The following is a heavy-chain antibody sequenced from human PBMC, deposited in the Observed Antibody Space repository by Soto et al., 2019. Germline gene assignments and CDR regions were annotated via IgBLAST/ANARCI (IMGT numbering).Heavy chain of an antibody. CDR3: ARADLLSTMIVVPPISAFDI. CDR2: ISSSSST. CDR1: GFTFSTYS. J-gene: IGHJ3*02. D-gene: IGHD3-22*01. V-gene: IGHV3-48*01. Sequence: GGSLRLSCAASGFTFSTYSMNWVRQAPGKGLEWVSYISSSSSTYYADSVKGRFTISRDNSKNTLYLQMNSLRAEDTAVYYCARADLLSTMIVVPPISAFDIWGQGTMVTVSS.